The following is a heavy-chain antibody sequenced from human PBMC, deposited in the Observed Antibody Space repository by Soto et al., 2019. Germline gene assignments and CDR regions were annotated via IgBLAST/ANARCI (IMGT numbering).Heavy chain of an antibody. V-gene: IGHV3-66*01. Sequence: EVQLVESGGGLVQPGGSLRLSCAASGFTVSSNYMSWVRQAPGKGLEWVSVIYSGGSTYYADSVKGRFTISRDNSKNTLYSHMNSLRTEDTAVYYCARKDGYYIFCYWGPGTLVTVSS. CDR1: GFTVSSNY. CDR3: ARKDGYYIFCY. CDR2: IYSGGST. J-gene: IGHJ4*02. D-gene: IGHD3-22*01.